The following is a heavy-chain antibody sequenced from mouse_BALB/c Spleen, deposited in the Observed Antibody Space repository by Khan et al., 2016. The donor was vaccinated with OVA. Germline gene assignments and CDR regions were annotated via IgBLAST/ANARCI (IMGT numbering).Heavy chain of an antibody. CDR2: ISYSGST. V-gene: IGHV3-2*02. Sequence: EVQLVESGPGLVKPSQSLSLTCTVTGYSITSDYAWNWIRQFPGNKLEWMGYISYSGSTSYNPFLKSRISITRDTSKNQFFLQLNSVTTEDTATYYCARDGSRYNYAMDYWGQGTAVTVSS. CDR3: ARDGSRYNYAMDY. D-gene: IGHD2-3*01. J-gene: IGHJ4*01. CDR1: GYSITSDYA.